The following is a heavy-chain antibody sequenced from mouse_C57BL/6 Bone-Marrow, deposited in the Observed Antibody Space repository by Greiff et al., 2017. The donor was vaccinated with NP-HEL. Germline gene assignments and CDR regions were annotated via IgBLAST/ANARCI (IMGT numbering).Heavy chain of an antibody. Sequence: QVQLQQPGAELVKPGASVKLSCKASGYTFTSYWMHWVKQRPGQGLGWIGMIHPNSGSTNYNEKFKSKATLTVDKSSSTAYMQLSSLTSEDSAVYYCARGYYGSSPWFAYWGQGTLVTVSA. V-gene: IGHV1-64*01. CDR3: ARGYYGSSPWFAY. CDR2: IHPNSGST. J-gene: IGHJ3*01. CDR1: GYTFTSYW. D-gene: IGHD1-1*01.